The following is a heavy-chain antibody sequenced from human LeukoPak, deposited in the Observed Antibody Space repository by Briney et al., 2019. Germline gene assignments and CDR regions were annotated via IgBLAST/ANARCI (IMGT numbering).Heavy chain of an antibody. J-gene: IGHJ4*02. CDR2: IYSGGST. CDR3: ARESSSWFDY. V-gene: IGHV3-53*01. Sequence: PGGSLRLSCAVSGFTVSSNYMSWVRQAPGKGLEWVSVIYSGGSTYYADSVKGRITISRDNSKNTLYLQMNSLRAEDTAVYYCARESSSWFDYWGQGTLVTVSS. CDR1: GFTVSSNY. D-gene: IGHD6-13*01.